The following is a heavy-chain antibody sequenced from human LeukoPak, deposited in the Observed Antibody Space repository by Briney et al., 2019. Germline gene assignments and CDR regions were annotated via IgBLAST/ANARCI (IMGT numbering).Heavy chain of an antibody. CDR1: GDSISSTGYY. D-gene: IGHD2-21*02. CDR2: LYYSGTN. J-gene: IGHJ4*02. V-gene: IGHV4-39*07. Sequence: PSETLSLTCTVSGDSISSTGYYWAWIRQPPGKGLEWIGSLYYSGTNYRNPSLKSRVTISVDKSKNQFSLKLSSVTAADTAVYYCARLSSVTALDYWGQGTLVTVPS. CDR3: ARLSSVTALDY.